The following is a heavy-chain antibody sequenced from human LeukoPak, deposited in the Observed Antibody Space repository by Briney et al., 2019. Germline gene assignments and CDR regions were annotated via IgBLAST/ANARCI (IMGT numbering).Heavy chain of an antibody. CDR1: GYTFTGYR. CDR3: ARAVHGSGINY. J-gene: IGHJ4*02. CDR2: TNPKNGDR. D-gene: IGHD3-10*01. V-gene: IGHV1-2*02. Sequence: GASVKVSCKASGYTFTGYRIHWVRQAPGQGFEWMGWTNPKNGDRKYAQKLQGRVTMTRDTSISTAYMELSRLTSDDTAVYYCARAVHGSGINYWGQGTLVTVSS.